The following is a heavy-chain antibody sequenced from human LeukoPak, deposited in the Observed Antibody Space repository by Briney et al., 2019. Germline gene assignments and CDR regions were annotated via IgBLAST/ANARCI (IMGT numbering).Heavy chain of an antibody. CDR3: ARHVGGVVGINYYGMDV. D-gene: IGHD3-3*01. V-gene: IGHV4-59*08. CDR1: GGSISSHY. J-gene: IGHJ6*02. Sequence: SETLALTCTVSGGSISSHYWSWIRQSPGKGLEWIGYIYYSGNTNYNPSLKSRVIIPVDTSKNQFSLKLSSVTAADTALYYCARHVGGVVGINYYGMDVWGQGTTVTVSS. CDR2: IYYSGNT.